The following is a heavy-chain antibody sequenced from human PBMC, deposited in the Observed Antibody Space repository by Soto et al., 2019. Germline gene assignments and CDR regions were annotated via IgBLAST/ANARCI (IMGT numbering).Heavy chain of an antibody. CDR2: LYYSVST. V-gene: IGHV4-39*01. Sequence: QLQLQESGPGLVTPSETLSLTCTVSGGSISSSGYFWGWIRQPPGKGLEWIGTLYYSVSTYYNPSLKSRVTISVDTSKNQFSLELSSVNAADTAVYYCARRSPSSSGYYPSGYFDYWGRGTLVTVSS. CDR3: ARRSPSSSGYYPSGYFDY. J-gene: IGHJ4*02. CDR1: GGSISSSGYF. D-gene: IGHD3-22*01.